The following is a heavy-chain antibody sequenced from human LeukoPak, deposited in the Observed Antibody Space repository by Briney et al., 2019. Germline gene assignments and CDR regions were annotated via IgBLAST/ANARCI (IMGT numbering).Heavy chain of an antibody. V-gene: IGHV4-38-2*02. CDR2: IYHSGST. CDR3: ASSGYKFGGSYWWFDY. D-gene: IGHD1-26*01. Sequence: PSETLSLTCTVSGYSISSGYYWGWIRQPPGKGLEWIGSIYHSGSTYYNPSLKSRVTISVDTSKNQFSLKLSSVTAADTALYYCASSGYKFGGSYWWFDYWGQGTLVTVSS. CDR1: GYSISSGYY. J-gene: IGHJ4*02.